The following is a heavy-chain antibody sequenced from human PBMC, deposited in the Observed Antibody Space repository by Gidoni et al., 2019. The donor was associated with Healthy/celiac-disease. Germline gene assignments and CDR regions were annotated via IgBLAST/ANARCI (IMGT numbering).Heavy chain of an antibody. CDR1: AYTFTSYY. CDR3: ARVLRECSGGSCSDFDY. V-gene: IGHV1-46*03. Sequence: QVQLVQSGAAVKKPGASVKVSCKASAYTFTSYYMHWVRQAPGQGLEWMGIINPSGGSTSYAQKFQGRVTMTRDTSTSTVYMELSSLRSEDTAVYYCARVLRECSGGSCSDFDYWGQGTLVTVSS. D-gene: IGHD2-15*01. J-gene: IGHJ4*02. CDR2: INPSGGST.